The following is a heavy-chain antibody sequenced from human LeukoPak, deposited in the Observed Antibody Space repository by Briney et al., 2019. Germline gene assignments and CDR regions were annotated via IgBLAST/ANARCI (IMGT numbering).Heavy chain of an antibody. V-gene: IGHV3-23*01. CDR3: AARGYIVRVPAAKGGGPDNSYYYMDV. J-gene: IGHJ6*03. CDR2: ISGSGGST. Sequence: GGSLRLSCAASGLTFRRYGMHWVRQTPGKGLEWVSSISGSGGSTYSADSVKGRFTISRDNSKNTLYLQMNSLRAEDTAVYYCAARGYIVRVPAAKGGGPDNSYYYMDVWGKGTTVTISS. CDR1: GLTFRRYG. D-gene: IGHD2-2*01.